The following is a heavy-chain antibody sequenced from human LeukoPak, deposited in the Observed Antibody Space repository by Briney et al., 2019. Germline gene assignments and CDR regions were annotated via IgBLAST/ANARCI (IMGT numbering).Heavy chain of an antibody. V-gene: IGHV1-69*05. J-gene: IGHJ4*02. CDR1: GGTFSSYA. Sequence: SVKVSCKASGGTFSSYAISWVRQAPGQGLEWMGRIIPIFGTANYAQKFQGRVTNTTDESTSTAYMELSSLRSEDTAVYYCARSGYDFWSGYYPANYWGQGTLVTVSS. CDR3: ARSGYDFWSGYYPANY. CDR2: IIPIFGTA. D-gene: IGHD3-3*01.